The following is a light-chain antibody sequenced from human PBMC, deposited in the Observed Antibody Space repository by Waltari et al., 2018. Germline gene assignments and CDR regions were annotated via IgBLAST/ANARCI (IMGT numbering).Light chain of an antibody. CDR3: QQYDTYPLT. V-gene: IGKV1-5*03. CDR1: QNIKTL. Sequence: DIQMSQSPSPLPASIGDRVTITCRASQNIKTLVAWYQQKPGKAPKFLVYKASSLNNGVPSRFTGSGSGTDFTLTITSLQPDDFATYFCQQYDTYPLTFGGGTKVEIK. J-gene: IGKJ4*01. CDR2: KAS.